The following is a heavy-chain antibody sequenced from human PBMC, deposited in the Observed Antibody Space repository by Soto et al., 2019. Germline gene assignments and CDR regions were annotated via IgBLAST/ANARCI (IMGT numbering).Heavy chain of an antibody. V-gene: IGHV1-69*18. D-gene: IGHD5-18*01. CDR1: GGTFSRSG. J-gene: IGHJ6*02. Sequence: QVQLVQSGTEVKKPGASVKVSCKASGGTFSRSGFHWVRQAPGQGLEWMGMIVPSVDTTNYAQKFQARVTISADQFTSTVYMELRSLRSEDTDVYYCARCPQPPDTADPSAVDVWGQGTRVIVSS. CDR2: IVPSVDTT. CDR3: ARCPQPPDTADPSAVDV.